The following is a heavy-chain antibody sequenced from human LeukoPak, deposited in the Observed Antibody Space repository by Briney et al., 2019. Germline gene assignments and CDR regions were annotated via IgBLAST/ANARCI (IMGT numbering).Heavy chain of an antibody. CDR2: ISGSGGST. J-gene: IGHJ1*01. CDR1: GFTFSSYA. D-gene: IGHD2-21*02. V-gene: IGHV3-23*01. Sequence: GGSLRLSCAAPGFTFSSYAMSWVRQAPGKGLEWVSAISGSGGSTYYADSVKGRFTISRDNSKNTLYLQMNSLRAEDTAVYYCAIDLAYCGGDCYATGYFQHWGQGTLVTVSS. CDR3: AIDLAYCGGDCYATGYFQH.